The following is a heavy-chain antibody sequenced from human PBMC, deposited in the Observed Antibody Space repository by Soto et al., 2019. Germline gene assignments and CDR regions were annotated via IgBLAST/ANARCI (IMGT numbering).Heavy chain of an antibody. CDR2: INPSRGGT. CDR1: ADTFTSYY. V-gene: IGHV1-46*03. CDR3: TSSIITTAGTDAFDL. D-gene: IGHD6-13*01. Sequence: ASVKVSCKASADTFTSYYVHWVRQAPGQGPEWMGMINPSRGGTDYAQKFQGRVTMTRDTSTTTVYMELSSLRSEDTAIYYCTSSIITTAGTDAFDLWGQGKLVTV. J-gene: IGHJ3*01.